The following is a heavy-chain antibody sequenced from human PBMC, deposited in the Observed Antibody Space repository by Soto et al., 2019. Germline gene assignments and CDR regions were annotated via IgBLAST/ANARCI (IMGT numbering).Heavy chain of an antibody. CDR1: GYTFTSYY. V-gene: IGHV1-46*01. D-gene: IGHD6-19*01. Sequence: QVQLVQSGAEVKKPGASVKVSCKASGYTFTSYYMHWVRQAPGQGLEWMGIINPSGGSTSYAQKFQGRVTMTRDTSTSTVYMELSSLRSEDTAVYYCARDGPSSSGWFKKGLDWFDPWGQGTLVTVSS. CDR2: INPSGGST. CDR3: ARDGPSSSGWFKKGLDWFDP. J-gene: IGHJ5*02.